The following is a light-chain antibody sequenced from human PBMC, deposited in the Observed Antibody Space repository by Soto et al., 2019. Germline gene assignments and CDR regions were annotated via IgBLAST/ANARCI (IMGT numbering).Light chain of an antibody. J-gene: IGLJ1*01. CDR2: GNS. CDR3: QSYDSSLSVSYV. V-gene: IGLV1-40*01. Sequence: QSVLTQPPSVSGAPGQRVTISCTGSSSNIGAGYDVHWYQQLPGTAPKVLIYGNSNRPSGVPDRFSGSKSGTSASLAITGLQAEDEADYYCQSYDSSLSVSYVFGTGTKATV. CDR1: SSNIGAGYD.